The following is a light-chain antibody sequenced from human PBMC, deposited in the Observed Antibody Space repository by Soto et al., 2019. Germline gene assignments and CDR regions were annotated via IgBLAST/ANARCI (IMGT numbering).Light chain of an antibody. Sequence: DIVMTQSPDSLAVSLGERATINCKSSQSVLYSSNNKNYLAWYQQKPGKAPKLLIYAASSLQSGVPSRFSGSGSGTDFTLTISSLQPEDFATYYCQQSYSTITFGQGTRLEIK. CDR3: QQSYSTIT. CDR2: AAS. CDR1: QSVLYSSNNKNY. J-gene: IGKJ5*01. V-gene: IGKV4-1*01.